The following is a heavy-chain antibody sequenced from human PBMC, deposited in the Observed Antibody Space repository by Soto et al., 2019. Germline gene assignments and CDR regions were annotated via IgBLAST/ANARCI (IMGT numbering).Heavy chain of an antibody. CDR3: AKTQGVVPAAIPEIFDY. CDR2: ISGSGGST. CDR1: GFTFSSYA. Sequence: LRLSCAASGFTFSSYAMSWVRQAPGKGLEWVSAISGSGGSTYYADSVKGRFTISRDNSKNTLYLQMNSLRAEDTAVYYCAKTQGVVPAAIPEIFDYWGQGTLVTVSS. V-gene: IGHV3-23*01. D-gene: IGHD2-2*02. J-gene: IGHJ4*02.